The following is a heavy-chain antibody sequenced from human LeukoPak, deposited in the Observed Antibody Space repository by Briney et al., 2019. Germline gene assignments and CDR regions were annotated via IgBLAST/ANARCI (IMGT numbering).Heavy chain of an antibody. CDR1: GGSISSSSYY. CDR2: VFYSGTT. J-gene: IGHJ4*02. CDR3: ARVLRGGTYYFDY. V-gene: IGHV4-39*01. D-gene: IGHD2-15*01. Sequence: SETLSLTCTVSGGSISSSSYYWGWIRQPPGKRLEWIGNVFYSGTTYYNPSLMSRVTISVDTSKNQFSLKMRSVTAADTAVYYCARVLRGGTYYFDYWGQGTLVTVSS.